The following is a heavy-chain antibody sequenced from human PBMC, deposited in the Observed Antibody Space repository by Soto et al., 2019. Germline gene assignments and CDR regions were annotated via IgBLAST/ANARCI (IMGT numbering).Heavy chain of an antibody. CDR1: GGTFSSYT. Sequence: GASVKVSCKASGGTFSSYTISWVRQAPGQGLEWMGRITPILGIANYAQNFQGRVTITADKSKNTLYLQMNGLRAEDTALYYCVRMLDRDFWGQGTLVTVSS. V-gene: IGHV1-69*02. J-gene: IGHJ4*02. D-gene: IGHD1-1*01. CDR3: VRMLDRDF. CDR2: ITPILGIA.